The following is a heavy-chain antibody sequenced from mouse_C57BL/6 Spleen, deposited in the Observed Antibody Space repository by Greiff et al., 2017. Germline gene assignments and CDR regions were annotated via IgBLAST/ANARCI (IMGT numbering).Heavy chain of an antibody. D-gene: IGHD4-1*01. J-gene: IGHJ3*01. V-gene: IGHV1-18*01. CDR3: ATGTGFAY. CDR1: GYTFTDYN. CDR2: INPNNGGT. Sequence: EVQLQQSGPELVKPGASVTIPCKASGYTFTDYNMDWVKQSHGKSLEWIGDINPNNGGTNYNQKFKGKATLTVDKSSSTAYMELRSLTSEDTAVYYCATGTGFAYWGQGTLVTVSA.